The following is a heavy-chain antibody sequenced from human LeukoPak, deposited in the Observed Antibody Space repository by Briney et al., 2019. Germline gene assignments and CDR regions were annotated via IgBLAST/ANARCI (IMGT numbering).Heavy chain of an antibody. D-gene: IGHD2/OR15-2a*01. V-gene: IGHV4-39*07. J-gene: IGHJ6*03. Sequence: PSETLSLTCTVSGGSISSSSYYWGWIRQPPGKGLEWIGSIYYSGSTYYNPSLKSRVTISVDTSKNQFSLKLSSVTAADTAVYYCARREEETTFYYYYYMDVWGKGTTVTVSS. CDR1: GGSISSSSYY. CDR2: IYYSGST. CDR3: ARREEETTFYYYYYMDV.